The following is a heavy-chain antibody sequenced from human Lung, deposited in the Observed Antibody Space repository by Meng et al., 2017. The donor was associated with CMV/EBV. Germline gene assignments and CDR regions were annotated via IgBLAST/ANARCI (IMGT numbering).Heavy chain of an antibody. V-gene: IGHV1-46*01. CDR2: INPSGGRT. Sequence: ASVXVSXKASGYTFTSYQMHWVRQAPGQGLEWMGVINPSGGRTDYAQKFQGRVTMTRDTSTNTVYMELNSLRSEDTAVYFCARDQRTSIFARVSGSGFAYWXQGTLVTVSS. CDR1: GYTFTSYQ. J-gene: IGHJ4*02. D-gene: IGHD1-26*01. CDR3: ARDQRTSIFARVSGSGFAY.